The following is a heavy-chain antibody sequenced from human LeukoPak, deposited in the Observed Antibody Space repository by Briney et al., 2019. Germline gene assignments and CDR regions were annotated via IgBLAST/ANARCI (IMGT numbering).Heavy chain of an antibody. CDR1: GFTFSSYE. J-gene: IGHJ4*02. CDR3: ARSLYYGDDDNYFDY. V-gene: IGHV3-48*03. Sequence: GGSLRLSCAASGFTFSSYEMNWVRQAPGKGLEWVSYISKSGNNIYYGDSVKSRFTISRDNAKNSVNLQMNSLRAEDTAVYYCARSLYYGDDDNYFDYWGQGTLVTVSS. CDR2: ISKSGNNI. D-gene: IGHD3-3*01.